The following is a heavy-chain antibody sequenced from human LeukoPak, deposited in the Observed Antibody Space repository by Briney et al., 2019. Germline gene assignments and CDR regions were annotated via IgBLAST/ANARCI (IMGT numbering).Heavy chain of an antibody. V-gene: IGHV1-46*01. CDR1: GYTFTIYY. CDR2: VIPSGGSA. J-gene: IGHJ3*02. Sequence: ASVKVSCKASGYTFTIYYMHWVRQTPGEGLEWMGIVIPSGGSASYAQKFQGRVTMTRDTSTSTVYMELSSLRSGDTAVYYCARTLYYYDSSAYYPGAFDIWGQGTMVTVSS. D-gene: IGHD3-22*01. CDR3: ARTLYYYDSSAYYPGAFDI.